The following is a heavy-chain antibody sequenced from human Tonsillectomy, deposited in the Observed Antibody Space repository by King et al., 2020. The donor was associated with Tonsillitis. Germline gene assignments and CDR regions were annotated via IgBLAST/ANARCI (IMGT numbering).Heavy chain of an antibody. J-gene: IGHJ6*03. CDR3: TTVTTGGNSFYYYYYMDV. CDR1: GLTFNNAW. D-gene: IGHD4-23*01. Sequence: VQLVESGGDLVKPGGSLRLSCAASGLTFNNAWMSWVRQAPGKGLEWVGRIKSKIDGGTTDYAAPVKGRFTISRDDSKNTLYLQMDSLKTEDTAVYYCTTVTTGGNSFYYYYYMDVWDKGTTVTVSS. CDR2: IKSKIDGGTT. V-gene: IGHV3-15*01.